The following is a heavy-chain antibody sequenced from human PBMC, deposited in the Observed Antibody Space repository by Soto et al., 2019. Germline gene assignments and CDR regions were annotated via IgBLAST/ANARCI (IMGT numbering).Heavy chain of an antibody. CDR2: IYYSGST. J-gene: IGHJ4*02. Sequence: PSETLSLTCTVSGGSISSSSYYWGWIRQPPGKGLEWIGSIYYSGSTYYNPSLKSRVTISVDTSKNQFSLKLSSVTAADTAVYYCARHPRGWIQLWSGQTIYFDYWGQGTLVTVSS. CDR1: GGSISSSSYY. D-gene: IGHD5-18*01. V-gene: IGHV4-39*01. CDR3: ARHPRGWIQLWSGQTIYFDY.